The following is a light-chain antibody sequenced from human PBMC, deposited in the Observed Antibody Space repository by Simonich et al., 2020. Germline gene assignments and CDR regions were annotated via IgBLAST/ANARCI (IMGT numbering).Light chain of an antibody. J-gene: IGLJ2*01. CDR1: SRDVGGYNY. V-gene: IGLV2-14*03. Sequence: QSALTQPASVSGSPGQSLTISCTGTSRDVGGYNYVSLYQQHPGKAPKLMIYDVSNRPSGVSNRFSGSKSGNTASLTISGLQAEDEADYYCSSYTSSSTPVVFGGGTKLTVL. CDR3: SSYTSSSTPVV. CDR2: DVS.